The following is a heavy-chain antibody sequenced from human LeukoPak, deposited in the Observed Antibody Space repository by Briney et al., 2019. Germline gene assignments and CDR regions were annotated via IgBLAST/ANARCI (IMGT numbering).Heavy chain of an antibody. CDR1: GDSVSSNGAS. V-gene: IGHV6-1*01. D-gene: IGHD3-3*01. CDR3: VRETDFGVVTN. J-gene: IGHJ4*02. CDR2: TYYRSQQWHS. Sequence: SQTLSLTCAISGDSVSSNGASWNWIRQSPSRGLEWLGRTYYRSQQWHSDYAPSVKGRITLNPDTSKNQFSLQLNSVTPEDTAAYYCVRETDFGVVTNWGQGTLVTVSS.